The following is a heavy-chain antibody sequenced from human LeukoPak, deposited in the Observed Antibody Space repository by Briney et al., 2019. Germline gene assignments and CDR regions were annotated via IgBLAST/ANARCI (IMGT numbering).Heavy chain of an antibody. J-gene: IGHJ4*02. CDR2: ISSSSSYI. V-gene: IGHV3-21*01. Sequence: GGSLRLSCAASGFTFSSYSMNWVRQAPGKGLEWVSSISSSSSYIYYADSVKGRFTISRDNAKNSLYLQMNSLRAEDTAVYYCARGWDDYGDYGIDYWGQGTLVTVSS. D-gene: IGHD4-17*01. CDR1: GFTFSSYS. CDR3: ARGWDDYGDYGIDY.